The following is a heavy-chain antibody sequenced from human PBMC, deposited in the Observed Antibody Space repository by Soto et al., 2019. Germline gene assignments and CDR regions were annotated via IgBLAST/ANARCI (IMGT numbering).Heavy chain of an antibody. D-gene: IGHD2-15*01. V-gene: IGHV3-49*04. CDR2: IRSGGTT. CDR3: TMRPGAAQSNFEY. Sequence: PGGSLRLSCRTSGFTFGDYVMTWVRQPPGKGLEFIGAIRSGGTTEYAASVRGRFTISRDDYKSIAYIQMNSLKTADTAVFYCTMRPGAAQSNFEYWGQGT. J-gene: IGHJ4*02. CDR1: GFTFGDYV.